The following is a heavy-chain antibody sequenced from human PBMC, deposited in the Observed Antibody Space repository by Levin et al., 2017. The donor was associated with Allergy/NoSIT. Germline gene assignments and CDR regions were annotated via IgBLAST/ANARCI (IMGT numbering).Heavy chain of an antibody. J-gene: IGHJ2*01. Sequence: SCSVSGGSISSGGYYWNWVRQSPGKGLEWIGYVFYGGPTYYNPSLQSRVHMSLDASKRQFSLNLTSVTAADTAIYYCTRDSPTTYFNLWGRGTVVTVSS. D-gene: IGHD1-1*01. CDR3: TRDSPTTYFNL. CDR2: VFYGGPT. V-gene: IGHV4-30-4*01. CDR1: GGSISSGGYY.